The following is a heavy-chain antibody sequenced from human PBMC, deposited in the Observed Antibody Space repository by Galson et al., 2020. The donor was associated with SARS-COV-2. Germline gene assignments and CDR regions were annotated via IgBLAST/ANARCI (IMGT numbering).Heavy chain of an antibody. J-gene: IGHJ5*02. D-gene: IGHD2-2*02. V-gene: IGHV4-59*01. CDR2: IYYSGST. Sequence: SETLSLTCTVSGGSISSYYWSWIRQPPGKGLEWIGYIYYSGSTNYNPSLKSRVTISVDTSKNQFSLKLSSVTAADTAVYYCARVGLGYCSSTSCYTGFDPWGQGTLVTVSS. CDR1: GGSISSYY. CDR3: ARVGLGYCSSTSCYTGFDP.